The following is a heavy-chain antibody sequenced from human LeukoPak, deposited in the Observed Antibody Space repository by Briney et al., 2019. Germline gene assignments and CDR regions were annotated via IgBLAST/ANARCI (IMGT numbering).Heavy chain of an antibody. CDR3: ARDHYYYGSGSYLD. V-gene: IGHV4-59*01. D-gene: IGHD3-10*01. J-gene: IGHJ4*02. CDR1: GGSISSYY. CDR2: IYYSGST. Sequence: SETLSLTCAVYGGSISSYYWSWIRQPPGKGLEWIGYIYYSGSTNYNPSLKSRVTISVDTSKNQFSLKLSSVTAADTAVYYCARDHYYYGSGSYLDWGQGTLVTVSS.